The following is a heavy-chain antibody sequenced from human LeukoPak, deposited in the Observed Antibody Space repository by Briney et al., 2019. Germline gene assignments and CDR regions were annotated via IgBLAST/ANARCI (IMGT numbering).Heavy chain of an antibody. Sequence: GGSLRLSCQTSAFFFIIYGIHWVSQAPGEGRGWVAFVRYDESNEYYADSVKGRFTISRENSRNTLYLQMNSLRAEDTGVYSCAKDSNSGYVSVGPDYWGLGTLVTVSS. D-gene: IGHD5-12*01. CDR1: AFFFIIYG. CDR3: AKDSNSGYVSVGPDY. J-gene: IGHJ4*02. CDR2: VRYDESNE. V-gene: IGHV3-30*02.